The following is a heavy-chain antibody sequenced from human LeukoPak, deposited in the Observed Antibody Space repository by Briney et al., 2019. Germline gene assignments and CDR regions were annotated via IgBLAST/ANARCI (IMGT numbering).Heavy chain of an antibody. CDR3: AKDILAFRGWDDY. J-gene: IGHJ4*02. Sequence: GGSLRLSCAASGFTFSTFSMNWVRQAPGKGLEWVSSISSRNTYIYYADSVRGRFTISRDNSKNSLYLQMNSLRTEDTALYYCAKDILAFRGWDDYWGQGTLVTVSS. CDR2: ISSRNTYI. CDR1: GFTFSTFS. D-gene: IGHD6-19*01. V-gene: IGHV3-21*04.